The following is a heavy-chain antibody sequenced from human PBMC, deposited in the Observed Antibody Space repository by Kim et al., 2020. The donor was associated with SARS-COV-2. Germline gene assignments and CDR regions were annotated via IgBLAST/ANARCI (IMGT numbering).Heavy chain of an antibody. Sequence: ASVKVSCKASGYTFTTYAIHWVRQAPGQGLEXMGWIHTNTGNPTYAQNFRGRSVXXLDTSXSTAXXHIXTLKAXXTAVYXCAXSDSXXXLFXXXGQ. CDR2: IHTNTGNP. CDR1: GYTFTTYA. CDR3: AXSDSXXXLFXX. J-gene: IGHJ4*02. V-gene: IGHV7-4-1*01. D-gene: IGHD3-22*01.